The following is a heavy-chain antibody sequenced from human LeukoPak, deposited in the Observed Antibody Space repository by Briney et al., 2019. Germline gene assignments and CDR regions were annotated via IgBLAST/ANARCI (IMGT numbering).Heavy chain of an antibody. CDR2: INPNSGGT. CDR3: ARYTTYYYDSSGYQYYFDY. V-gene: IGHV1-2*02. D-gene: IGHD3-22*01. Sequence: GASVKVSCKASGYTFTGYYMHWVRQAPGQRLEWMGWINPNSGGTNYAQKFQGRVTMTRDTSISTAYMELSRLRSDDTAVYYCARYTTYYYDSSGYQYYFDYWGQGTLVTVSS. CDR1: GYTFTGYY. J-gene: IGHJ4*02.